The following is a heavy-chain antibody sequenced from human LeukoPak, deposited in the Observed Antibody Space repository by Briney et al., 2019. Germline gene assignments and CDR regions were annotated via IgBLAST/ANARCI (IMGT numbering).Heavy chain of an antibody. Sequence: GGSLRLSCAASGFTFSGSTMHWVRQASGKGLEWVGRIRSKANSYATAYAAAVKGRFTISRDNSKNTLYLQMNSLRAEDTAVYYCARSEGYDGSGGSYGMDVWGQGTTVTVSS. D-gene: IGHD3-10*01. CDR2: IRSKANSYAT. J-gene: IGHJ6*02. CDR1: GFTFSGST. CDR3: ARSEGYDGSGGSYGMDV. V-gene: IGHV3-73*01.